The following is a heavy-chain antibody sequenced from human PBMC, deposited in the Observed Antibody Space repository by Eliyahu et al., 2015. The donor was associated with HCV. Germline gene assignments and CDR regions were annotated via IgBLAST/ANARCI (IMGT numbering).Heavy chain of an antibody. CDR3: ARDYYGDYYFDY. J-gene: IGHJ4*02. CDR2: ISSSSSYI. V-gene: IGHV3-21*01. D-gene: IGHD4-17*01. Sequence: EVQLVESGGGLVKPGGSLRLSXAASGFTFSSYSXNWVRKAPGXGLEWVSSISSSSSYIYYADXVKGRFTISRDNAKNSLYLQMNSLRAEDTAVYYCARDYYGDYYFDYWGQGTLVTVSS. CDR1: GFTFSSYS.